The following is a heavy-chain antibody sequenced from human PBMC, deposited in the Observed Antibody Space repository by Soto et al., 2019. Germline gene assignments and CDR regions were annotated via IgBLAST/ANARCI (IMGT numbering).Heavy chain of an antibody. J-gene: IGHJ4*02. CDR3: TRGDY. CDR2: ISYSGST. V-gene: IGHV4-31*03. Sequence: QVQLQESGPGLVKPSQTPSLPCTVSGDSMTTVGYYWTWIRQHPGQGLEWIGFISYSGSTYYSSSIKGRVAISADTSKNQVSLKLNSVTAADTAVYYCTRGDYWGQGTLVTVSS. CDR1: GDSMTTVGYY.